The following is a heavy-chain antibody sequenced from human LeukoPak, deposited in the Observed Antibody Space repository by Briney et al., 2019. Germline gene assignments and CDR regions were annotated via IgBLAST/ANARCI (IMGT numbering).Heavy chain of an antibody. CDR3: ARDHERVVTAISPTIDY. D-gene: IGHD2-21*02. V-gene: IGHV1-2*02. CDR2: INPNSGGT. CDR1: GYTFTSYD. J-gene: IGHJ4*02. Sequence: ASVKVSCKASGYTFTSYDINWVRQATGQGLEWMGWINPNSGGTNYAQKFQGRVTMTRDTSISTAYMELSRLRSDDTAVYYCARDHERVVTAISPTIDYWGQGTLVTVSS.